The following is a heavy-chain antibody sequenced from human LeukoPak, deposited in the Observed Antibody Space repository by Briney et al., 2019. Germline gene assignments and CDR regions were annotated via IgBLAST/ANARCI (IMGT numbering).Heavy chain of an antibody. V-gene: IGHV4-31*03. D-gene: IGHD6-19*01. CDR2: IYYSGST. J-gene: IGHJ4*02. CDR1: GGSISSGGYY. Sequence: SQTLSLTCTVSGGSISSGGYYWSWIRQHPGEGLEWIGYIYYSGSTYYNPSLKSRVTISVDTSKNQFSLKLSSVTAADTAVYYCAREDGSGRPLDYWGQGTLVTVSS. CDR3: AREDGSGRPLDY.